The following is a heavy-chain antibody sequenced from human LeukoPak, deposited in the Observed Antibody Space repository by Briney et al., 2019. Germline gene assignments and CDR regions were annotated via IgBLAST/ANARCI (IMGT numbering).Heavy chain of an antibody. Sequence: GGSLRLSCAASGFAFSFYAMSWLRQPPGKGLEWVSTINANSGTTSYAASVRGRFTISRDNARNSLYLQMNSLRAEDTAVYYCASSIVAYNYFDYWGQGTLVTVSS. J-gene: IGHJ4*02. D-gene: IGHD6-6*01. CDR1: GFAFSFYA. CDR2: INANSGTT. V-gene: IGHV3-23*01. CDR3: ASSIVAYNYFDY.